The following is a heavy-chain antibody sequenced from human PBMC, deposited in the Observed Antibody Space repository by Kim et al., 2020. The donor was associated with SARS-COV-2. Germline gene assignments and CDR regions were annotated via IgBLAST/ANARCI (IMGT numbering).Heavy chain of an antibody. CDR3: AKYHILAGYRYFDA. D-gene: IGHD3-9*01. CDR1: GFSFSSYG. Sequence: GGSLRLSCAAFGFSFSSYGMHWVRQTPGKGLEWVTFVSYDENKKYYADSVKGRFTISRDNSKNTVYLQMDSLKAEDTAVYYCAKYHILAGYRYFDAWGQGTLVTVSP. V-gene: IGHV3-30*02. J-gene: IGHJ4*02. CDR2: VSYDENKK.